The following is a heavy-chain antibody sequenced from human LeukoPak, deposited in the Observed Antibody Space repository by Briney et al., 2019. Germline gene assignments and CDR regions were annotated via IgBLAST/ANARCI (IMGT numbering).Heavy chain of an antibody. D-gene: IGHD2-2*01. CDR1: GFTFSSYA. Sequence: GGSLRLSCAASGFTFSSYAMSCVRQSPGQGRECVSAITGSGASTYYADSVKGRLTISRDNSKNTMYLHMNRLRAEETAVYYCATLPAAMSGRDVWGQGTTVPVSS. V-gene: IGHV3-23*01. CDR2: ITGSGAST. CDR3: ATLPAAMSGRDV. J-gene: IGHJ6*01.